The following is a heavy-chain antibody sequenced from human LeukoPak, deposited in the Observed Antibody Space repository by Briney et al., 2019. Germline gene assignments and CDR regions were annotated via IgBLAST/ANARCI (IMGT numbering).Heavy chain of an antibody. D-gene: IGHD3-16*02. CDR1: GYSFTSHY. V-gene: IGHV1-46*01. Sequence: ASVKVSCKASGYSFTSHYMHWVRQAPGQGREWMGLINPSGSSTLYAQKFQGRVTMTRDMSTTTDYIELSSLRSEDTAVYYCARDNSVGDIAWWFDPWGQGTLVTVSS. CDR2: INPSGSST. J-gene: IGHJ5*02. CDR3: ARDNSVGDIAWWFDP.